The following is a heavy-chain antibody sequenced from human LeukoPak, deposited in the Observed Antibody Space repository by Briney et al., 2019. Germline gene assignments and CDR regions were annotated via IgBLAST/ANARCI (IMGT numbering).Heavy chain of an antibody. CDR1: GFTFSSFA. J-gene: IGHJ4*02. Sequence: GGSLRLSCAASGFTFSSFAMSWVRQAPGKGLVWVSRTNSDGSSTTYADSVKGRFTISRDNAKNTLYLLMNSLRAEDTAVYYCARGHSGSLWGQGTLVTVSS. CDR3: ARGHSGSL. CDR2: TNSDGSST. V-gene: IGHV3-74*03. D-gene: IGHD1-26*01.